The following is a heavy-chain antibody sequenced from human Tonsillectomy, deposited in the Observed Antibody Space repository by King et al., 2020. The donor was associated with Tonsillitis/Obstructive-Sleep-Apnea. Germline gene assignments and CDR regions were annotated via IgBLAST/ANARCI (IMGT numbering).Heavy chain of an antibody. CDR2: ISGSGGST. CDR3: AKASITIFGVVTGCVDY. D-gene: IGHD3-3*01. CDR1: GFTFSSYA. J-gene: IGHJ4*02. Sequence: VQLVESGGGLVQPGGSLRLSCAASGFTFSSYAMSWVRQAPGKGLEWVSAISGSGGSTYYADSVKGRFTISRDNSKNTLYLQMNSLRAEDTAVYYCAKASITIFGVVTGCVDYWGQGTLVTVSS. V-gene: IGHV3-23*04.